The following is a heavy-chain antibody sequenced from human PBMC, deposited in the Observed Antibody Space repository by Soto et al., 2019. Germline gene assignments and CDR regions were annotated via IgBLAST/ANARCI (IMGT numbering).Heavy chain of an antibody. J-gene: IGHJ4*02. CDR1: GGSISSFY. V-gene: IGHV4-4*07. CDR2: INSGGRN. Sequence: SETLSLTCTVSGGSISSFYWSWIRQPAGKGLGRIGRINSGGRNNYNPYLKSRVRMSVDTSKNQFSLRLGSVTAADTAMYYSARGSSRWDYWGQGTLVTVSS. CDR3: ARGSSRWDY. D-gene: IGHD6-13*01.